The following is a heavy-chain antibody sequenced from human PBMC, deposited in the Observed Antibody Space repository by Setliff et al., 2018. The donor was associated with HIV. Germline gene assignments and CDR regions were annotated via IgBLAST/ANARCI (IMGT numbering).Heavy chain of an antibody. CDR3: ARKQWGTSGYYEFFQE. J-gene: IGHJ1*01. D-gene: IGHD3-22*01. V-gene: IGHV4-59*11. CDR2: IYDSGSA. Sequence: PSETLSLTCTVSGASISRHSWAWIRQPPGKGLEWIGTIYDSGSAKHNPSLESRVRISVDTSKNHLSLKLSSVTTADTAVYYCARKQWGTSGYYEFFQEWGQGTQVTVSS. CDR1: GASISRHS.